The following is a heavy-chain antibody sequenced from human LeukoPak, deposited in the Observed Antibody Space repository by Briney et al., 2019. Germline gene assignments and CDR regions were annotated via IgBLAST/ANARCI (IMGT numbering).Heavy chain of an antibody. CDR3: ARVGKPQSKNPLVLMVLSFGYYFDY. D-gene: IGHD2-8*01. Sequence: PPGGSLRLSCAASGFTFDDYGMSWVRQAPGKGLEWVSGINWNGGSTGYADSVKGRFTISRDNAKNSLYLQVNTLRAEDTALYYCARVGKPQSKNPLVLMVLSFGYYFDYWGQGTLVTVSS. V-gene: IGHV3-20*04. J-gene: IGHJ4*02. CDR2: INWNGGST. CDR1: GFTFDDYG.